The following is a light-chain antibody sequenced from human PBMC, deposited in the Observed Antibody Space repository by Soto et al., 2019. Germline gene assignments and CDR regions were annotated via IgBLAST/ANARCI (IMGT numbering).Light chain of an antibody. CDR2: DSS. J-gene: IGKJ2*01. CDR1: QSVRTY. CDR3: QQRSNWPGT. Sequence: EIVLTQSPATLSLSPGERATLSCRASQSVRTYLAWYQQKTGQAPRLLIFDSSNRATDVPARFSGSGSGTDFTLTISSLEPEDFAVYYCQQRSNWPGTFGQGTKLEIK. V-gene: IGKV3-11*01.